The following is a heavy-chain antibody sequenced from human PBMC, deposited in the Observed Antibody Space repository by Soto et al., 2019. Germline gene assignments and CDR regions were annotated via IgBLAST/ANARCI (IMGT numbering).Heavy chain of an antibody. CDR2: VHHSWGS. D-gene: IGHD3-10*01. Sequence: QVQLQESGPGLVKPSETLSLSCTVSGGSISSYYWSWFRQSPGKRMEWIGYVHHSWGSSYNPSLQIRVAISRDPSKSQFSLKVTSVTATDTAGYYCARQGFGPLHGLVDVWGQGTTVTVSS. CDR3: ARQGFGPLHGLVDV. CDR1: GGSISSYY. J-gene: IGHJ6*02. V-gene: IGHV4-59*08.